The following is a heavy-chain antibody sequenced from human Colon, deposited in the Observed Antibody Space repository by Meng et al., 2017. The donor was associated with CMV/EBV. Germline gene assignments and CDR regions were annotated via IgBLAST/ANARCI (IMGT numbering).Heavy chain of an antibody. D-gene: IGHD1-14*01. V-gene: IGHV3-15*01. Sequence: GESLKISCVASGFTFSDVWMNWVRQAPGKGLEWVGCIRSTADGGPTDYIAPVKGRFIISRDDSKNMVFLQMNSLKSDDTAVYYCTTRIRTTNDFWGQGTLVTVS. J-gene: IGHJ4*02. CDR1: GFTFSDVW. CDR2: IRSTADGGPT. CDR3: TTRIRTTNDF.